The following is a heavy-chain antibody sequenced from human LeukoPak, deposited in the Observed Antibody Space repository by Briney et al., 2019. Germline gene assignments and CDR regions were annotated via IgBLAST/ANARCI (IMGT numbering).Heavy chain of an antibody. CDR2: INPSSGGT. CDR1: GYTFTSYD. CDR3: ARGKNWVDAFDI. D-gene: IGHD7-27*01. Sequence: ASVKVSCKASGYTFTSYDINWVRQATGQGLEWMGWINPSSGGTKFAQKFQGRVTMTRDTSISTAYMELRRLRSDDSAVYYCARGKNWVDAFDIWGQGTMVTVSS. V-gene: IGHV1-2*02. J-gene: IGHJ3*02.